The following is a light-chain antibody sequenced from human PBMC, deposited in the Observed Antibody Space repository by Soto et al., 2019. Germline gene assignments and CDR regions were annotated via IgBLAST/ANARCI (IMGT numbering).Light chain of an antibody. CDR3: CSYTSSITYV. V-gene: IGLV2-14*01. J-gene: IGLJ1*01. CDR1: SSDIGDYNY. Sequence: QSALTQPASMSGSPGQSITISCTGTSSDIGDYNYVSWYQQHPDEAPKLVIYDVNSRPSGVSDRFSGSKSGNTASLTISGLQTEDEADYYCCSYTSSITYVFGTGTKLTVL. CDR2: DVN.